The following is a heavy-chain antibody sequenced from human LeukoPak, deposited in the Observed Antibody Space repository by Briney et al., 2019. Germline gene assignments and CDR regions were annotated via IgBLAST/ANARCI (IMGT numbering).Heavy chain of an antibody. J-gene: IGHJ4*02. CDR1: GGSFSGYY. CDR2: INHSGST. V-gene: IGHV4-34*01. CDR3: ARVWYSSGWTDY. Sequence: SETLSPTCAVYGGSFSGYYWSWIRQPPGKGLEWIGEINHSGSTNYNPSLKSRVTISVDTSKNQFSLKLSSVTAADTAVYYCARVWYSSGWTDYWGQGTLVTVSS. D-gene: IGHD6-19*01.